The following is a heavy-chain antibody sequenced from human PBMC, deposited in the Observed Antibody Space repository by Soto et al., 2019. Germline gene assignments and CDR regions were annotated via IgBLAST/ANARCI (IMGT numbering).Heavy chain of an antibody. J-gene: IGHJ4*02. V-gene: IGHV3-33*01. CDR1: GFTFSSHG. D-gene: IGHD3-10*01. Sequence: QVQLVESGGGVVQPGRSLRLSCAASGFTFSSHGMHWVRQAPGKGLEWVAVIWYDGSNKYYADSVKGRFTISRDNTKNTLYLQLNSLRVEDTAVYYSARWGPVRGSDYWGQGTLVTVSS. CDR3: ARWGPVRGSDY. CDR2: IWYDGSNK.